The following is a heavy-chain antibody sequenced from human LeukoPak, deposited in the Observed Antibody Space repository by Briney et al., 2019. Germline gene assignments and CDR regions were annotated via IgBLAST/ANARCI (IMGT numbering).Heavy chain of an antibody. CDR3: ARAGGYSYGYYYFDY. V-gene: IGHV4-59*01. CDR2: IYYSGST. D-gene: IGHD5-18*01. J-gene: IGHJ4*02. CDR1: GGSISSYC. Sequence: SETLSLTCTVSGGSISSYCWSWIRQPPGKGLEWIGYIYYSGSTNYNPSLKSRVTISVDTSKNQFSLKLSSVTAADTAVYYCARAGGYSYGYYYFDYWGQGTLVTVSS.